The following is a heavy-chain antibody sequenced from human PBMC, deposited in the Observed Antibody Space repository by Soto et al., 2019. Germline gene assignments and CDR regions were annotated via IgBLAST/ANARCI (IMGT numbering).Heavy chain of an antibody. J-gene: IGHJ6*02. CDR3: ARNKYYYDSSGYYYVSSDTRQNHYYYGMDV. D-gene: IGHD3-22*01. Sequence: ASVKVSCKASGYTFTSYGISWVRQAPGQGLEWIGWISAYNGSTSYAQKFQGRVTVTRDTSTSTVYMELSSLRSEDTAVYYCARNKYYYDSSGYYYVSSDTRQNHYYYGMDVWGQGTTVTVSS. V-gene: IGHV1-18*04. CDR2: ISAYNGST. CDR1: GYTFTSYG.